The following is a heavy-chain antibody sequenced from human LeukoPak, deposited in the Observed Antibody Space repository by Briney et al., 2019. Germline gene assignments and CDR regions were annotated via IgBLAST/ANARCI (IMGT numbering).Heavy chain of an antibody. CDR1: GFTFSSYG. J-gene: IGHJ3*02. D-gene: IGHD3-9*01. CDR2: IRYDGSNK. Sequence: GGSLRFSCAASGFTFSSYGMHWGRQAPGKGLEWVAFIRYDGSNKYYADSVKGRFTISRDNSKNTLYLQMNSLRSDDTAVYYCASDLRYFDWLLSHDAFDIWGQGTMVTVSS. CDR3: ASDLRYFDWLLSHDAFDI. V-gene: IGHV3-30*02.